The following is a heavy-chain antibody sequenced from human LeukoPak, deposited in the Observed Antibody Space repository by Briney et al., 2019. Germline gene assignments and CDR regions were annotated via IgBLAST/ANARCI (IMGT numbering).Heavy chain of an antibody. J-gene: IGHJ4*02. CDR1: GFTFSSYA. Sequence: GGSLRLSCAASGFTFSSYAMSWVRQAPGKGLEWVSAISGSGGSTYYADSVKGRFTISRDNSKNTLYLQMNSQRAEDTAVYYCAKAVRGIYYDSSGQFDYWGQGTLVTVSS. D-gene: IGHD3-22*01. V-gene: IGHV3-23*01. CDR3: AKAVRGIYYDSSGQFDY. CDR2: ISGSGGST.